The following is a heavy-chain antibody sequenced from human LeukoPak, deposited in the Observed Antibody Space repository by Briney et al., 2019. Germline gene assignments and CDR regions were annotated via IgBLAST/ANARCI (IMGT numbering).Heavy chain of an antibody. CDR3: ARDRYSSS. CDR2: ISSSNSPI. V-gene: IGHV3-48*01. CDR1: GFTLSSHS. Sequence: GGSLRLTCAASGFTLSSHSMNWVRQAPGKGLEWVSYISSSNSPIYYADSVKGRFTISRDNAKNSLYLQMNSLRVEDTAVYYCARDRYSSSWGQGTVVTVSS. J-gene: IGHJ5*02. D-gene: IGHD6-13*01.